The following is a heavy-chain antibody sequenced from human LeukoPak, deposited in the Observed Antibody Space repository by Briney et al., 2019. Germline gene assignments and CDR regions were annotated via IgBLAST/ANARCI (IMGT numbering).Heavy chain of an antibody. V-gene: IGHV3-21*01. CDR2: ISSSSSYI. Sequence: GGSLRLSCAASGFTFSSYAMSWVRQAPGKELEWVSSISSSSSYIYYADSVKGRFTISRDNAKNSLYLQMNSLRAEDTAVYYCARGWSPLQYCSGGSCYSDYWGQGTLVTVSS. CDR3: ARGWSPLQYCSGGSCYSDY. D-gene: IGHD2-15*01. J-gene: IGHJ4*02. CDR1: GFTFSSYA.